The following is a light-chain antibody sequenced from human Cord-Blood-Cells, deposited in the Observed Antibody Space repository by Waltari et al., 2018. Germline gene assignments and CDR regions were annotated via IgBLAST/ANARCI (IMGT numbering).Light chain of an antibody. Sequence: DIQMTQSPSTLSASVGDRVTITFRASRSIRSWLAWYQQQPGKAPKLLIYKASSLESGVPSRFSGSGSWTEFTLTISSLQPDDFATYYCQQYNSYSWTFGQGTKVEIK. V-gene: IGKV1-5*03. J-gene: IGKJ1*01. CDR2: KAS. CDR1: RSIRSW. CDR3: QQYNSYSWT.